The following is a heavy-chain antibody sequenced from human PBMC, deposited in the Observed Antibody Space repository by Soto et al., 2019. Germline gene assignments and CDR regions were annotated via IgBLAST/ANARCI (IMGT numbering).Heavy chain of an antibody. V-gene: IGHV3-7*02. CDR2: IKPDGSEK. J-gene: IGHJ5*02. CDR3: AEDKTWFDP. Sequence: GGSLRLSCAASGFTFSSHWMSWVRQAPGKGLEWVANIKPDGSEKWYVDSVKRRFTISRDNAKNTLYPQMNSLRAEDTAVYYCAEDKTWFDPWGQGTLVTVSS. CDR1: GFTFSSHW.